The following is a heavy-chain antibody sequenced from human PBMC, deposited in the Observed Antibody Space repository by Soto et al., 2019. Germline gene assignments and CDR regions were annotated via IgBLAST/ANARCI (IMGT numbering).Heavy chain of an antibody. CDR3: TICTISGFDP. J-gene: IGHJ5*02. D-gene: IGHD3-9*01. CDR1: GFTFSGSA. Sequence: EVQLVESGGGLVQPGGSLKLSCAASGFTFSGSAMHWVRQASGKGLEWVGRIRSKANSYATAYAASVKGRFTISRDDSKNTAYLQMNSLKTEDTAVYYCTICTISGFDPWGEATLVTVSS. CDR2: IRSKANSYAT. V-gene: IGHV3-73*02.